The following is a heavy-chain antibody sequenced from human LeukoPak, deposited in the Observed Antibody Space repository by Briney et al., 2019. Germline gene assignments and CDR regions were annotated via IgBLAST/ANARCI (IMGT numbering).Heavy chain of an antibody. CDR3: ARERAVAGTQDYYYYYGMDV. Sequence: SETLSLTCTVSGDSIRSSSYYWAWIRQPPGKGLEWIVTTYYSGTTSYNSSLKSRVTISVDTSKNQFSLKLSSVTAADTAVYYCARERAVAGTQDYYYYYGMDVWGQGTTVTVSS. CDR2: TYYSGTT. CDR1: GDSIRSSSYY. D-gene: IGHD6-19*01. V-gene: IGHV4-39*07. J-gene: IGHJ6*02.